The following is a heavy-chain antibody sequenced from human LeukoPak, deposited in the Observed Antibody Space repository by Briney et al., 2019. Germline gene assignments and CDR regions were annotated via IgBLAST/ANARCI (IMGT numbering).Heavy chain of an antibody. CDR3: ARTIEMATISYFDY. Sequence: GGSLRLSCAASGFTFSSYGMHWVRQAPGKGLEWVSYISSSDSTIYYADSVKGRFTISRDNAKNSLYLQMNSLRAGDTAVYYCARTIEMATISYFDYWGQGTLVTVSS. V-gene: IGHV3-48*04. CDR2: ISSSDSTI. J-gene: IGHJ4*02. CDR1: GFTFSSYG. D-gene: IGHD5-24*01.